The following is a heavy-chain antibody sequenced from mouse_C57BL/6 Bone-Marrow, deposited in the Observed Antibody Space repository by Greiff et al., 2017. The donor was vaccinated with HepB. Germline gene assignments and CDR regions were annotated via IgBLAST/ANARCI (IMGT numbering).Heavy chain of an antibody. V-gene: IGHV5-12*01. CDR2: ISNGGGST. D-gene: IGHD2-4*01. CDR1: GFTFSDYY. J-gene: IGHJ2*01. Sequence: VQLKESGGGLVQPGGSLKLSCAASGFTFSDYYMYWVRQTPEKRLEWVAYISNGGGSTYYPDTVKGRFTISRDNAKNTLYLQLSRLKSEDTAMYYCARVEKGYEYDWYFDYWGQGTTLTVSS. CDR3: ARVEKGYEYDWYFDY.